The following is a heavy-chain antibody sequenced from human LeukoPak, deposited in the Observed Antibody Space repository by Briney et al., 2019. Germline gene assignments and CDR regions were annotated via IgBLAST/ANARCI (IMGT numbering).Heavy chain of an antibody. CDR2: IIPIFGTA. V-gene: IGHV1-69*05. D-gene: IGHD1-26*01. J-gene: IGHJ4*02. CDR3: AGSLYDPYYFDY. Sequence: SVKVSCKASGGTFSSYAISWVRQAPGQGLEWMGGIIPIFGTANYAQKFQGRVTITTDESTSTAYMELSSLRSEDTAVYYCAGSLYDPYYFDYWGQGTLATVSS. CDR1: GGTFSSYA.